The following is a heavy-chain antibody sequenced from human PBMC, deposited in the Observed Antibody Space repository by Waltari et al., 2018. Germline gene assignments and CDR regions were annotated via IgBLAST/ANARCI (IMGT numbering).Heavy chain of an antibody. J-gene: IGHJ6*02. V-gene: IGHV4-59*11. CDR1: GGSISSHY. CDR3: ARAAERGDSHYYYYGMDV. Sequence: KPSETLSLTCTVSGGSISSHYWSWIRQPPGKGLEWIGYIYYRGSTNYNPSLKSRVTISVDTSKNQFSLKLSSVTAADTAVYYCARAAERGDSHYYYYGMDVWGHGTTVTVSS. CDR2: IYYRGST. D-gene: IGHD2-21*02.